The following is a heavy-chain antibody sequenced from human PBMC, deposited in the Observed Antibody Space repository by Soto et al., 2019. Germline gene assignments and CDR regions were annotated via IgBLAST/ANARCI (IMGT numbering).Heavy chain of an antibody. V-gene: IGHV3-21*01. CDR1: GFTFSSYT. J-gene: IGHJ4*02. Sequence: SLRLSCAASGFTFSSYTMNWVRQAPGKGLEWVSSISSGSTYRYYTDTVKGRFTISRDNAKKSLYLEMNSLRADDTAVYYCATTIGRISDRPGSFDYWGQGTLVTVSS. CDR2: ISSGSTYR. D-gene: IGHD6-6*01. CDR3: ATTIGRISDRPGSFDY.